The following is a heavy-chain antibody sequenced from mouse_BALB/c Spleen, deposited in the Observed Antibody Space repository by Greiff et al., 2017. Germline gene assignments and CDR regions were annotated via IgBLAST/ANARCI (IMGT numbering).Heavy chain of an antibody. Sequence: EVKLMESGPGLVKPSQSLSLTCSVTGYSITSGYYWNWIRQFPGNKLEWMGYISYDGSNNYNPSLKNRISITRDTSKNQFFLKLNSVTTEDTATYYCARGGTTVDWYFDVWGAGTTVTVSS. CDR3: ARGGTTVDWYFDV. J-gene: IGHJ1*01. CDR1: GYSITSGYY. D-gene: IGHD1-1*01. CDR2: ISYDGSN. V-gene: IGHV3-6*02.